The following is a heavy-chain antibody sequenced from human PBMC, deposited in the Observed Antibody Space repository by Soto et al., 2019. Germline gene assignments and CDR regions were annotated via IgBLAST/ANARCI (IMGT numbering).Heavy chain of an antibody. CDR2: ISSSSSYI. CDR3: ARGGLDIVATHFDY. Sequence: PGGSLRLSCAASGFTFSSYSMNWVRQAPGKGLEWVSSISSSSSYIYYADSVKGRFTISRDNAKNSLYLQMNSLRAEDTAVYYCARGGLDIVATHFDYWGQGTLVTVSS. J-gene: IGHJ4*02. V-gene: IGHV3-21*01. D-gene: IGHD5-12*01. CDR1: GFTFSSYS.